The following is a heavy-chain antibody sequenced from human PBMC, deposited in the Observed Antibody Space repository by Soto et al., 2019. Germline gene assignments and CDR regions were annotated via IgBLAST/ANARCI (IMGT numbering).Heavy chain of an antibody. J-gene: IGHJ6*02. CDR3: ARELCCSTSGDKGPFYDYGMDV. V-gene: IGHV1-18*01. CDR2: ISAYNGNT. Sequence: GASVKVSCKASGYTFTTYGISWVRQAPGQGLEWMGWISAYNGNTNYAQKLQGRVTMTTDTSTSTAYMELRSLRSDDTAVYYCARELCCSTSGDKGPFYDYGMDVGGQGTTVTVAS. D-gene: IGHD2-2*02. CDR1: GYTFTTYG.